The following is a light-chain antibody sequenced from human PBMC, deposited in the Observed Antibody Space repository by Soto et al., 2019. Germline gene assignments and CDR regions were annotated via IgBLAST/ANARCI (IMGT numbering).Light chain of an antibody. CDR3: QQYGSSPNT. CDR2: GAS. CDR1: QSVSSSS. Sequence: EIVLTQSPGTLSLSPGERATLSCRASQSVSSSSLAWYQQKPGQAPRLLIYGASSRATGIPDRFSGSGSGTDFTLTISRLEPEDVAGYYCQQYGSSPNTFGQGTKLEIK. J-gene: IGKJ2*01. V-gene: IGKV3-20*01.